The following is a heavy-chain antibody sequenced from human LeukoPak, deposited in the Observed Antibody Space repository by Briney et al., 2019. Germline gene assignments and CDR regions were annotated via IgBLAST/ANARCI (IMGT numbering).Heavy chain of an antibody. CDR3: ARDRREYSGNYFDY. D-gene: IGHD1-26*01. Sequence: GGSLRLSCAASGFTVSSNYMSWVRQAPGKGPEWVSAIYIGGSTYYADSVKGRFTISIDNSKNTLYLQMNSLRAEDTAVYYCARDRREYSGNYFDYWGQGTLVTVSS. J-gene: IGHJ4*02. V-gene: IGHV3-53*01. CDR2: IYIGGST. CDR1: GFTVSSNY.